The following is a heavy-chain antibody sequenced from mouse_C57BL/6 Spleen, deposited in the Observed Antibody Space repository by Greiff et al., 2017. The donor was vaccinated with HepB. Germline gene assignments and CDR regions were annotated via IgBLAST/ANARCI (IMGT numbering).Heavy chain of an antibody. CDR1: GYAFSSYW. CDR2: IYPGDGDT. D-gene: IGHD2-2*01. V-gene: IGHV1-80*01. J-gene: IGHJ3*01. CDR3: ARLGGYDEWFAY. Sequence: VKLQESGAELVKPGASVKISCKASGYAFSSYWMNWVKQRPGKGLEWIGQIYPGDGDTNYNGKFKGKATLTADKSSSTAYMQLSSLTSEDSAVYFCARLGGYDEWFAYWGQGTLVTVSA.